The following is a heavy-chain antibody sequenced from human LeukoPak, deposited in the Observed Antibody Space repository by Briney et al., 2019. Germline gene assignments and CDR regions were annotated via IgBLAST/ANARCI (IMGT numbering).Heavy chain of an antibody. D-gene: IGHD6-19*01. V-gene: IGHV1-69*06. CDR1: GGTFSSYA. CDR2: IIPIFGTA. CDR3: ARVASIAVAGRFDY. J-gene: IGHJ4*02. Sequence: SVNVSCKASGGTFSSYAISWVRQAPGQGLEWMGGIIPIFGTANYAQKFQGRVTITADKSTSTAYMELSSLRSEDTAVYYCARVASIAVAGRFDYWGQGTLVTVSS.